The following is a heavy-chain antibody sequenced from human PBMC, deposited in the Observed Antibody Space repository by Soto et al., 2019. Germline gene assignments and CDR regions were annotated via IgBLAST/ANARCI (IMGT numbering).Heavy chain of an antibody. J-gene: IGHJ4*02. V-gene: IGHV1-8*01. D-gene: IGHD5-12*01. CDR1: GYTFTSYD. Sequence: ASVKVSCKASGYTFTSYDINWVRQATGQGLEWMGWMNPNSGNTGYEQKFQGRVTMTRNTSISKAYMELSSLRSEDTAVYYCLAGGYDPYYFDYWGQGTLVTVSS. CDR2: MNPNSGNT. CDR3: LAGGYDPYYFDY.